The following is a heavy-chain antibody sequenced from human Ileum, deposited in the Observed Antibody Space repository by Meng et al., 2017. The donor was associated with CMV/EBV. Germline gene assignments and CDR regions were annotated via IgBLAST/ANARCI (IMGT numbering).Heavy chain of an antibody. CDR3: AKGGWGAWYYFDY. J-gene: IGHJ4*02. Sequence: SLKISCAASGFTFDDYAMHWVRQAPGKGLEWVSGISWNSGSIGYADSVKGRFTISRDNAKNSLYLQMNSLRAEDTALYYCAKGGWGAWYYFDYWGQGTRVTCSS. CDR2: ISWNSGSI. CDR1: GFTFDDYA. D-gene: IGHD3-16*01. V-gene: IGHV3-9*01.